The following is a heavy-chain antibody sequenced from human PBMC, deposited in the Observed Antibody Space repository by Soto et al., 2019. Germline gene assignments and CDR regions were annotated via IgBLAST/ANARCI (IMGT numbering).Heavy chain of an antibody. Sequence: GGSLRLSCAASGFTFSSYGMHWVRQAPGKGLEWVAVISYDGSNKYYADSVKGRFTISRDNSKNTLYLQMNSLRAEDTAVYYCAKVHSNRYYYYYYMDVWGKGTTVTVSS. V-gene: IGHV3-30*18. CDR1: GFTFSSYG. D-gene: IGHD4-4*01. CDR3: AKVHSNRYYYYYYMDV. J-gene: IGHJ6*03. CDR2: ISYDGSNK.